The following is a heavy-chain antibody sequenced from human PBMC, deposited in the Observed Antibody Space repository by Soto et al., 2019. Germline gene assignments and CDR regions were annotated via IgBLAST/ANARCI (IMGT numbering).Heavy chain of an antibody. J-gene: IGHJ4*02. Sequence: QVQLVESGGGVVQPWRSLRLSCAASGFTFSSDGMHWVRQAPGKGLEWVAVISYDGSNKYYTDSVKGRFTISRDNSKKTLYLQMNSLRAEDTAVYYCAKDYYDIDWGQGTLVTVSS. D-gene: IGHD3-9*01. CDR3: AKDYYDID. V-gene: IGHV3-30*18. CDR1: GFTFSSDG. CDR2: ISYDGSNK.